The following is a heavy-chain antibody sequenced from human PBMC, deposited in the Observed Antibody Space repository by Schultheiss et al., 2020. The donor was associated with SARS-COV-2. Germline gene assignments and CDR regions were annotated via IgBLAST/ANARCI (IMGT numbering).Heavy chain of an antibody. CDR3: AREVACRDLYCSSTLD. J-gene: IGHJ4*02. Sequence: GGSLRLSCAASGFTVSSNYMSWVRQAPGKGLEWVSSISGGSTYYADSRKGRFSISRDNSKNTLHLQMNSLRGEDTAVYYCAREVACRDLYCSSTLDWGQGTLVTVSS. V-gene: IGHV3-38-3*01. D-gene: IGHD2-2*01. CDR2: ISGGST. CDR1: GFTVSSNY.